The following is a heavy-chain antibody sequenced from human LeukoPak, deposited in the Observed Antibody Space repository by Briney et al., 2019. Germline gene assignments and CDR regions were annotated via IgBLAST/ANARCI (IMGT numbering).Heavy chain of an antibody. J-gene: IGHJ5*02. V-gene: IGHV3-48*03. CDR1: GFTFSSFE. CDR3: ARSLVVGATYPYH. CDR2: IGISGSTK. D-gene: IGHD1-26*01. Sequence: GGSLRLSCAASGFTFSSFEMNWVRQAPGKGLEWVSYIGISGSTKYYADSVKGRFTISRDNAKNSLYLQLNSLRAEDTAVYYCARSLVVGATYPYHWGQGTLVTVSS.